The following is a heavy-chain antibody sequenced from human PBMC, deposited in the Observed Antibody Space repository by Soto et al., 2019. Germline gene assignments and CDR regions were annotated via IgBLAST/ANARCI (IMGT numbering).Heavy chain of an antibody. V-gene: IGHV5-10-1*01. Sequence: GESLKISCKDSGYSFTSYWISWVRQMPGEGLEWMGRIDPSDSYTNYSPSFQGHVTISADKSISTAYLQWSSLKASDTAIYYCARDTVTSLTPYQGFYYYGMDVWGQGTTVTVSS. CDR3: ARDTVTSLTPYQGFYYYGMDV. CDR2: IDPSDSYT. CDR1: GYSFTSYW. D-gene: IGHD2-2*01. J-gene: IGHJ6*02.